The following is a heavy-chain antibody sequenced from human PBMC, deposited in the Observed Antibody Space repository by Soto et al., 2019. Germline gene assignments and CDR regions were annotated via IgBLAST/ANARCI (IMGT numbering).Heavy chain of an antibody. CDR1: GGSIRSSHTSTY. D-gene: IGHD2-21*02. V-gene: IGHV4-61*01. J-gene: IGHJ4*02. CDR3: SRLNWNCGRVCYIDS. CDR2: IYHNGNT. Sequence: SETLSLTCSVSGGSIRSSHTSTYWTWIRQPPGKGLEWIAYIYHNGNTAYNPSLKSRITISVDSSKNQFSLKMNSLTAADPAVYYCSRLNWNCGRVCYIDSWGPGILFTVSS.